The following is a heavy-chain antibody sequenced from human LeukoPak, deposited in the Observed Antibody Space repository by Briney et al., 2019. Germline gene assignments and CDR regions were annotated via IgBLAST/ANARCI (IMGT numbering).Heavy chain of an antibody. V-gene: IGHV1-8*01. Sequence: GASVKVSRKASGYTFTSYDINWVRQATAQGLDWMGWMNPNSGNTGYAQKFQGRVTMTRDTSISTAYMELSSLRAEDTAVYYCARVPRRGDRFDPWGQGTLVTVSS. J-gene: IGHJ5*02. CDR2: MNPNSGNT. CDR3: ARVPRRGDRFDP. CDR1: GYTFTSYD. D-gene: IGHD3-10*01.